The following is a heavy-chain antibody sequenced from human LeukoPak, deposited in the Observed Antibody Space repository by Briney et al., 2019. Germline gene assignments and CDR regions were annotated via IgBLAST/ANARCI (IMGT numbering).Heavy chain of an antibody. Sequence: ASVKVSCKASGYTFTSYAMNWVRQAPGHGLEWMGWINTNTGNPTYAQGFTGRFVFSLDTSVSTAYLQISSLKAEDTAVYYCARDGGIVVVPARNWFDPWGQGTLVTVSS. J-gene: IGHJ5*02. V-gene: IGHV7-4-1*02. CDR3: ARDGGIVVVPARNWFDP. CDR2: INTNTGNP. D-gene: IGHD2-2*01. CDR1: GYTFTSYA.